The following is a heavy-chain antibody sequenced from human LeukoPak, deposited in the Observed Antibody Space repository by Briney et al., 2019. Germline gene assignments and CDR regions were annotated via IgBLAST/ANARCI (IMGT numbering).Heavy chain of an antibody. CDR3: ARGIVGATPYDYYYGMDV. J-gene: IGHJ6*02. CDR2: ISGSGGST. D-gene: IGHD1-26*01. CDR1: GFTFSSYA. Sequence: PGGSLRLSCAASGFTFSSYAMSWVRQAPGKGLEWVSAISGSGGSTYYADSVKGRFTISRDNSKNTLYLQMNSLRAEDTAVYYCARGIVGATPYDYYYGMDVWGQGTTVTVSS. V-gene: IGHV3-23*01.